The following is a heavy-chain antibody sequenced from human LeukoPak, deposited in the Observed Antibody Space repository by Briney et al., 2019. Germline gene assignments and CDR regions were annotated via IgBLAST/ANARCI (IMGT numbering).Heavy chain of an antibody. CDR1: GGSISSYY. J-gene: IGHJ4*02. CDR3: ARHSSSWRFDY. D-gene: IGHD6-13*01. CDR2: IYYSGST. V-gene: IGHV4-59*08. Sequence: SETLSLTCTVSGGSISSYYWSWIRQPPGKGLEWIGYIYYSGSTNYNPSLKSRVTISVDTSKNQFSLKLGSVTAADTAVYYCARHSSSWRFDYWGQGTLVTVSS.